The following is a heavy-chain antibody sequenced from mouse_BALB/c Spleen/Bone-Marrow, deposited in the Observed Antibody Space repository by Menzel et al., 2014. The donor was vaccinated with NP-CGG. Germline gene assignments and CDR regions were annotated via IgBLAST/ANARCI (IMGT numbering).Heavy chain of an antibody. D-gene: IGHD1-2*01. Sequence: QVQLQQPGAELVMPGASVKMSCKASGYTFTDYWVHWVKQRPGQGLEWIGAIDTSDSYTSYNQKFKGKATLTVDESSSTAYMQLSSLTSEDSAVYYCARSAGYWYFDVWGAGTTVTVSS. CDR2: IDTSDSYT. J-gene: IGHJ1*01. CDR1: GYTFTDYW. CDR3: ARSAGYWYFDV. V-gene: IGHV1-69*01.